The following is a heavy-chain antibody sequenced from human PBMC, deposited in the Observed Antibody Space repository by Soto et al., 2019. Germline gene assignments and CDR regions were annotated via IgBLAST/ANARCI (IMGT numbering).Heavy chain of an antibody. CDR3: AGPLGLALFDI. CDR2: MNTNSGNT. D-gene: IGHD7-27*01. J-gene: IGHJ3*02. Sequence: INWVRQATGQGREWMGWMNTNSGNTDYAQKFQGRVTMTNNTSIITAYMERSSLRCEDIAVYYGAGPLGLALFDIWWQGTMVTVSS. V-gene: IGHV1-8*01.